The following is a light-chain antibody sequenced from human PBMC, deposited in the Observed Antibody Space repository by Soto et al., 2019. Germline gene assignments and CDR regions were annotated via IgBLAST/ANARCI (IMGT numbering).Light chain of an antibody. CDR1: QSIGRW. Sequence: DIQMTQSPSTLSASVGDRVTITCRASQSIGRWLAWYQQNPGKPPKLLIYDASSLESGVPSSFSGSGSGTEFTLTISSLRPDDFATYYCQQYNSFSPMYTFGQGTKLESK. CDR3: QQYNSFSPMYT. CDR2: DAS. J-gene: IGKJ2*01. V-gene: IGKV1-5*01.